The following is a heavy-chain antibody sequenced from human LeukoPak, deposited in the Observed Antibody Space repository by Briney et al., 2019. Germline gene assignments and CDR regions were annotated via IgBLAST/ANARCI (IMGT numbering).Heavy chain of an antibody. J-gene: IGHJ6*03. V-gene: IGHV1-2*02. Sequence: GASVKVSCKTSGYAFIAYYIHWVRQAPGQGLEWMGWINPSSGDTMSAQKFQGRLTMTRDTSIRTAYVELSGLTFDDTAEYYCARAQQSIGSYYYFYMNVWGKGTTVTVSS. CDR3: ARAQQSIGSYYYFYMNV. D-gene: IGHD6-13*01. CDR2: INPSSGDT. CDR1: GYAFIAYY.